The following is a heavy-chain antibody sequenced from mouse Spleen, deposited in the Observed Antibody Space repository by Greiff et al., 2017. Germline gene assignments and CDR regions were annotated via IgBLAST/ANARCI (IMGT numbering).Heavy chain of an antibody. CDR2: IWAGGST. J-gene: IGHJ1*01. CDR3: ARAPEGRWYFDV. CDR1: GFSLTSYG. Sequence: VKLVESGPGLVAPSQSLSITCTVSGFSLTSYGVHWVRQPPGKGLEWLGVIWAGGSTNYNSALMSRLSISKDNSKSQVFLKMNSLQTDDTAMYYCARAPEGRWYFDVWGAGTTVTVSS. V-gene: IGHV2-9*02. D-gene: IGHD3-3*01.